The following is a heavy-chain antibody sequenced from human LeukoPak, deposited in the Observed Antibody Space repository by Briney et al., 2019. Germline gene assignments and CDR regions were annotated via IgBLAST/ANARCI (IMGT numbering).Heavy chain of an antibody. Sequence: GGSLRLSCAVSGITLSNYGMSWVRQAPGKGLEWVAGISDSGGRTNYADSVKGRFTISRDNPKNTLYLQMTSLRAEDTAVYYCARDRGSTGYDLYDYWGQGTLVTVSS. J-gene: IGHJ4*02. V-gene: IGHV3-23*01. CDR1: GITLSNYG. CDR3: ARDRGSTGYDLYDY. CDR2: ISDSGGRT. D-gene: IGHD5-12*01.